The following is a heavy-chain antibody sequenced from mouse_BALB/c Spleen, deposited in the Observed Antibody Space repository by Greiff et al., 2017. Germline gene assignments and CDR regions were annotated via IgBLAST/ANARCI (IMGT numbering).Heavy chain of an antibody. D-gene: IGHD2-4*01. V-gene: IGHV3-8*02. CDR2: ISYSGST. CDR3: ARYGDYDKGFAY. J-gene: IGHJ3*01. Sequence: EVKLMESGPSLVKPSQTLSLTCSVTGDSITSGYWNWIRKFPGNKLEYMGYISYSGSTYYNPSLKSRISITRDTSKNQYYLQLNSVTTEDTATYYCARYGDYDKGFAYWGQGTLVTVSA. CDR1: GDSITSGY.